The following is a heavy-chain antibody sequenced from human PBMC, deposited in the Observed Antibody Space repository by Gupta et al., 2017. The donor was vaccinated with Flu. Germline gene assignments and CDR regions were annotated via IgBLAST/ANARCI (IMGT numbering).Heavy chain of an antibody. CDR2: RGYDGSNK. CDR1: GVPFSSSG. CDR3: SRERVRYVSGSYFDY. Sequence: QVQLVESGGGVVQPWRSLRLSCAASGVPFSSSGLHWVHHAQGRAMGWVAVRGYDGSNKYYADSLKGRFTISSDNSKNTLVLQMNSLRAEDTAVYYWSRERVRYVSGSYFDYWGQGNVVTVSS. V-gene: IGHV3-33*01. D-gene: IGHD3-10*01. J-gene: IGHJ4*02.